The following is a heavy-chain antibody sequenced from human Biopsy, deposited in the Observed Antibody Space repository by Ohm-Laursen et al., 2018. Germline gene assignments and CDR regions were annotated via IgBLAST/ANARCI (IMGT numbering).Heavy chain of an antibody. CDR2: IHCKTGAT. CDR3: ARDPLNGHKHFDY. D-gene: IGHD2-8*01. Sequence: SVKVSCKASSYAFTDYNIHWMRQAPGQGLEWLGYIHCKTGATNYAQKFQGTVTMTRDTSISTAYLALGSLRSADTAIYYCARDPLNGHKHFDYWGQGSLVTVSS. V-gene: IGHV1-2*02. CDR1: SYAFTDYN. J-gene: IGHJ4*02.